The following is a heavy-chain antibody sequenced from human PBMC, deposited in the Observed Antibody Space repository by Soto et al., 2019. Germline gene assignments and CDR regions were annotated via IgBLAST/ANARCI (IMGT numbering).Heavy chain of an antibody. Sequence: PGGSLRLSCAASGFTFSSYGMHWVRQAPGKGLEWVAVIWYDGSNEYYADSVKGRFTISRDNSKNTLYLQMNSLRAEDTAVYYCARDQVRGVIILYYYYGMDVWGQGTTVTVSS. CDR1: GFTFSSYG. CDR2: IWYDGSNE. D-gene: IGHD3-10*01. J-gene: IGHJ6*02. V-gene: IGHV3-33*01. CDR3: ARDQVRGVIILYYYYGMDV.